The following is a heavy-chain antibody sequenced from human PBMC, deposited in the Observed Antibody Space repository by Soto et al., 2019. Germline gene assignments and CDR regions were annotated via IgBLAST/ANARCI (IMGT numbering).Heavy chain of an antibody. CDR3: ATDLYSQYDPGA. J-gene: IGHJ5*02. D-gene: IGHD2-21*01. CDR2: FDPDDGET. V-gene: IGHV1-24*01. CDR1: GYTLTKLS. Sequence: ASVKVSCTFSGYTLTKLSMHWVRLAPGKGPEWMGGFDPDDGETIYAQKFQGRVTMTEDTSTDTAYMELSSLRSEDTAVYYCATDLYSQYDPGAWGQGTLVTVSS.